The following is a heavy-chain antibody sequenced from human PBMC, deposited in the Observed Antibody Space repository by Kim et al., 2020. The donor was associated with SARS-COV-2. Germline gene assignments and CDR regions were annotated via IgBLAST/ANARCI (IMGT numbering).Heavy chain of an antibody. J-gene: IGHJ4*02. D-gene: IGHD7-27*01. Sequence: NYAPKLQGRVTMTTDTSTSTAYMELRSLRSDDTAVYYCARDHPKLGPGDYWGQGTLVTVSS. CDR3: ARDHPKLGPGDY. V-gene: IGHV1-18*01.